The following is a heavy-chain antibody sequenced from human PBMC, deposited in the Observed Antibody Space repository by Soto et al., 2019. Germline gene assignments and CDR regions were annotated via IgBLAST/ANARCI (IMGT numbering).Heavy chain of an antibody. CDR1: GYSFTSYW. CDR3: ARRERDDFWRAGNSHYGMDV. CDR2: IDPSDSYT. V-gene: IGHV5-10-1*01. D-gene: IGHD3-3*01. Sequence: GESLKISSKGSGYSFTSYWISWWRQMPGKVLEWMGRIDPSDSYTNYSPSFHGHVTISADKSISTDYLQWSSLKASDTAMYYCARRERDDFWRAGNSHYGMDVWGQGTTVSGS. J-gene: IGHJ6*01.